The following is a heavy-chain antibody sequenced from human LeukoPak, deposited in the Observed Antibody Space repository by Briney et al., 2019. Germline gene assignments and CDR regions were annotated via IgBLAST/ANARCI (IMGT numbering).Heavy chain of an antibody. J-gene: IGHJ2*01. D-gene: IGHD3-16*02. CDR1: GYTFTSYA. V-gene: IGHV1-3*01. CDR3: AGGGGYDYVWGSYRFSGDFDL. Sequence: ASVKVSCKASGYTFTSYAMHWVRQAPGQRLEWMGWINAGNGNTKYSQKFQGRVTITRDTSASTAYMELSSLRSEDTAVYYCAGGGGYDYVWGSYRFSGDFDLWGRGTLVTVSS. CDR2: INAGNGNT.